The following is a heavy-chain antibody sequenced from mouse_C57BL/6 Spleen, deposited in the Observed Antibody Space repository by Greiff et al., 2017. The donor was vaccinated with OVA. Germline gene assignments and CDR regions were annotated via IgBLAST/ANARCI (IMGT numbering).Heavy chain of an antibody. D-gene: IGHD2-1*01. CDR3: ARDEENYGNLYAMDY. J-gene: IGHJ4*01. V-gene: IGHV5-4*01. CDR1: GFTFSSYA. Sequence: EVKVVESGGGLVKPGGSLKLSCAASGFTFSSYAMSWVRQTPEKRLEWVATISDGGSYTYYPDNVKGRFTISRDNAKNNLYLQMSHLKSEDTAMYYCARDEENYGNLYAMDYWGQGTSVTVSS. CDR2: ISDGGSYT.